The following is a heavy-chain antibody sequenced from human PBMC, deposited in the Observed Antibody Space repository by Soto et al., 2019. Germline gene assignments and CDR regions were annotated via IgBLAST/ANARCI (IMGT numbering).Heavy chain of an antibody. CDR2: INAKNGAT. V-gene: IGHV1-2*02. J-gene: IGHJ5*02. CDR3: ARAREDSSGWFDH. D-gene: IGHD6-19*01. CDR1: GYIFSGNY. Sequence: QVQLVQSGAEVRKPGASVKVSCKASGYIFSGNYLHWVRRAPGPGLEWMAWINAKNGATNYAQKFRGRATVTRDTSISTTYLELSGLTSDDTDVYYCARAREDSSGWFDHWGQGTQVTVSP.